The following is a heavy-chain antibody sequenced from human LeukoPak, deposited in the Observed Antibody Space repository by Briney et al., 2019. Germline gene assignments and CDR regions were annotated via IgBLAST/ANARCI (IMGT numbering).Heavy chain of an antibody. CDR1: GFTFSSYG. CDR2: IWYDGSNK. Sequence: PGGSLRLSCAASGFTFSSYGMHWVRQAPGKGLEWVAVIWYDGSNKYYADSVKGRFTISRDNSKNTLYLQMNSLRAEDTAVYYCARGLYDFWSGYPHFDYWGQGTLVTVSS. V-gene: IGHV3-33*01. J-gene: IGHJ4*02. D-gene: IGHD3-3*01. CDR3: ARGLYDFWSGYPHFDY.